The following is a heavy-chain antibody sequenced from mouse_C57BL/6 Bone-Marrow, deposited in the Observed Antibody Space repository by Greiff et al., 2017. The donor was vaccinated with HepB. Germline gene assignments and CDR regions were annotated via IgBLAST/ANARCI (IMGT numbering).Heavy chain of an antibody. CDR2: IDPETGGT. Sequence: QVQLKESGAELVRPGASVTLSCKASGYTFTDYEMNWVKQTPVHGLEWIGAIDPETGGTAYNQKFKGKAILTADKSSSTAYMELRSLTSEDSAVYYCTSQDYDPAWFAYWGQGTLVTVPA. D-gene: IGHD2-4*01. CDR1: GYTFTDYE. CDR3: TSQDYDPAWFAY. V-gene: IGHV1-15*01. J-gene: IGHJ3*01.